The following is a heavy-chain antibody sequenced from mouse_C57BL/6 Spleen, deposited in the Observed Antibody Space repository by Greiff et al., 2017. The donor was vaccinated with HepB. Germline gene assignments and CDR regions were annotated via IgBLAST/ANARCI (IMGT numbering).Heavy chain of an antibody. J-gene: IGHJ2*01. CDR1: GYTFTSYW. CDR3: ARYLYGTGHSFDY. D-gene: IGHD2-1*01. CDR2: IDPSDSYT. Sequence: QVQLQQPGAELVKPGASVKLSCKASGYTFTSYWMQWVNQRPGQGLEWIGEIDPSDSYTNYNQKFKGKATLTVDTSSSTAYMQLSSLTSDDSAVYYCARYLYGTGHSFDYWGQGTTLTVSS. V-gene: IGHV1-50*01.